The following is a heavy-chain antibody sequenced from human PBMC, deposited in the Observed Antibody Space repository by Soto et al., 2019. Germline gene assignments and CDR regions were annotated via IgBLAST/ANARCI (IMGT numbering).Heavy chain of an antibody. V-gene: IGHV3-30*02. J-gene: IGHJ3*02. CDR3: AKEFQWELHAFDI. Sequence: QPGGSLRLSCAASVFTFSTYGMPWVRQAPGKGLEWVAVMGNDGITTFYADSVKGRFTISRDNSKNTLFLQMNSLRADDTAVYYCAKEFQWELHAFDIWGQGTMVTVSS. CDR1: VFTFSTYG. CDR2: MGNDGITT. D-gene: IGHD1-26*01.